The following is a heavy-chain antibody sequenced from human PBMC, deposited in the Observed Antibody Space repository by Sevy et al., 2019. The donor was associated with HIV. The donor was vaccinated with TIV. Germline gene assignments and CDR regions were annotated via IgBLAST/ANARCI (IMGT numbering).Heavy chain of an antibody. CDR1: GFIFSSYG. J-gene: IGHJ4*02. CDR2: ISSSSSTI. V-gene: IGHV3-48*01. D-gene: IGHD6-19*01. Sequence: GGSLRLSCAASGFIFSSYGMNWVRQAPGKGLEWISYISSSSSTIYYADSVKGRFTISRDNAKNSLYLEMNSLSAEDTAVYHCARDLSSGWYGVGDYWGQGTLVTVSS. CDR3: ARDLSSGWYGVGDY.